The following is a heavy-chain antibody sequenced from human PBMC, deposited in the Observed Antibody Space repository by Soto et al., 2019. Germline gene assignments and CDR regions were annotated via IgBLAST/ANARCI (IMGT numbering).Heavy chain of an antibody. CDR3: AAGGGLPRYY. CDR2: TYHSGST. CDR1: GGSISSGGYS. Sequence: SETLSLTCAVSGGSISSGGYSWSWIRQPPGKGLEWIGYTYHSGSTYYNPSLKSRVTISVDRSKNQFSLKLSSVTAADTAVYYCAAGGGLPRYYWGQGTLVTSPQ. D-gene: IGHD5-12*01. V-gene: IGHV4-30-2*01. J-gene: IGHJ4*02.